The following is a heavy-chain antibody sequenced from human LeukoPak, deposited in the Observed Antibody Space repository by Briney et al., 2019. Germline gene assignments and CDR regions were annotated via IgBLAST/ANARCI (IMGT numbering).Heavy chain of an antibody. V-gene: IGHV5-51*01. D-gene: IGHD4-17*01. CDR3: ARYPNYGDYNWFDP. Sequence: GESLKISYKGSGYSFTNYWIDWVRQVPGKGLEWMGIIYPGDSDTRYSPSFQGQVTISADKSISTAYLQWSSLKASDTAMYYCARYPNYGDYNWFDPWGQGTLVTVSS. J-gene: IGHJ5*02. CDR1: GYSFTNYW. CDR2: IYPGDSDT.